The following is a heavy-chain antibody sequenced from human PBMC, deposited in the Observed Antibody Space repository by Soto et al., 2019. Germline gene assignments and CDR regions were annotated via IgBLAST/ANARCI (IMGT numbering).Heavy chain of an antibody. D-gene: IGHD3-10*01. CDR3: AREPDHGEYYYYYGMDV. CDR1: GGSFSGYY. V-gene: IGHV4-34*01. CDR2: INHSGST. Sequence: SETLSLTCAVYGGSFSGYYWSWIRQPPGKGLEWIGEINHSGSTSYNPSLKSRVTISVDTSKNQFSLKLSSVTAADTAVYYCAREPDHGEYYYYYGMDVWGQGTTVTVSS. J-gene: IGHJ6*02.